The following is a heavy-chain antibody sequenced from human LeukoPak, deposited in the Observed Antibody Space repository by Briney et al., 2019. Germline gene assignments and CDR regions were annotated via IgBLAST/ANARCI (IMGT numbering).Heavy chain of an antibody. D-gene: IGHD2-2*01. J-gene: IGHJ4*02. V-gene: IGHV3-30*02. Sequence: GGSLRLSCAASGFTFSSYGMHWVRQAPGKGLEWVAFIRYDGSNKYYADSVKGRFTISRDNSKNTLYLQMNSLRAEDTAVYYCAKVHIVVVPAASYYFDYWGQGTLVTVSS. CDR1: GFTFSSYG. CDR3: AKVHIVVVPAASYYFDY. CDR2: IRYDGSNK.